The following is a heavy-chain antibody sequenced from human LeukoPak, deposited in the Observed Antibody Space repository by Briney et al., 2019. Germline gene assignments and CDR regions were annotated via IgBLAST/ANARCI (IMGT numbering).Heavy chain of an antibody. J-gene: IGHJ6*03. V-gene: IGHV5-51*01. D-gene: IGHD6-13*01. Sequence: NLGESLKISCKGSGYSFTSYWIGWVRQMPGKGLEWMGIIYPGDSDTRYSPSFQGQVTISADKSISTAYLQWSSLKASDTAMYYCARQVSSSSWYMDVWGKGTTVTISS. CDR3: ARQVSSSSWYMDV. CDR2: IYPGDSDT. CDR1: GYSFTSYW.